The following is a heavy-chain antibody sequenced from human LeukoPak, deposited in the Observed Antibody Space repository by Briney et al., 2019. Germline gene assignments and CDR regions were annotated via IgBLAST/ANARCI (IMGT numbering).Heavy chain of an antibody. Sequence: PSETLSLTCAVDGRSFSGYEWSWGSQPRGKGREWVGEINESGSTNYNPSLKSRVTISVDTSKNQFSLKLSSVTAADTAVYYCARNYGYGYPYYFDYWGQGTLVTVSS. D-gene: IGHD5-18*01. V-gene: IGHV4-34*01. J-gene: IGHJ4*02. CDR1: GRSFSGYE. CDR3: ARNYGYGYPYYFDY. CDR2: INESGST.